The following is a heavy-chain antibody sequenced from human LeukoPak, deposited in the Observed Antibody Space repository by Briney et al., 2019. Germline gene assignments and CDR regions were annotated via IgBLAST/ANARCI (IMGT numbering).Heavy chain of an antibody. CDR2: INPNSGGT. V-gene: IGHV1-2*02. CDR1: GYTFTGYY. Sequence: GASVKVSCKASGYTFTGYYMHWVRQAPGQGLEWMGWINPNSGGTNYAQKFQGRVTMTRDTSISTAYMELSRLRSGDTAVYYCARVAGQQLVTGWFDPWGQGTLVTVSS. D-gene: IGHD6-13*01. J-gene: IGHJ5*02. CDR3: ARVAGQQLVTGWFDP.